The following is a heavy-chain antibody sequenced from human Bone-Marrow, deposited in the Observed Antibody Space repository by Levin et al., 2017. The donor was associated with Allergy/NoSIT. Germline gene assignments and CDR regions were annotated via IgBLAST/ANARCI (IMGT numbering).Heavy chain of an antibody. CDR2: ISSGSSTI. V-gene: IGHV3-48*04. J-gene: IGHJ4*02. CDR3: ARDRGTTTTPRGKNDY. D-gene: IGHD1-1*01. CDR1: GFTFSSYS. Sequence: GESLKISCAASGFTFSSYSMNWVRQAPGKGLEWISHISSGSSTIYYADSVRGRFTISRDNAKNSLYLQMNSLRVEDTAVYYCARDRGTTTTPRGKNDYWGRGTLVTVSS.